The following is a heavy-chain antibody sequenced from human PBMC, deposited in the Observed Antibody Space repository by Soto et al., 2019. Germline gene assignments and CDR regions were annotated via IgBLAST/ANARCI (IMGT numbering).Heavy chain of an antibody. D-gene: IGHD5-18*01. CDR2: ISYDGSNK. Sequence: QVQLVESGGGVVQPGRSLRLSCAASGFTFSSYGMHWVRQAPGKGLEWVAVISYDGSNKYYADSVKGRFTISRDNSKNTLYLQMNSLRAEDTAVYYCAKERVAYSYGFPYYYYGMDVWGQGTTVTVSS. V-gene: IGHV3-30*18. CDR1: GFTFSSYG. J-gene: IGHJ6*02. CDR3: AKERVAYSYGFPYYYYGMDV.